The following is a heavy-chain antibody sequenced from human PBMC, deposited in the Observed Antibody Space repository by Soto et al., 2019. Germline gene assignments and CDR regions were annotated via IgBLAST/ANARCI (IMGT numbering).Heavy chain of an antibody. V-gene: IGHV1-18*01. CDR1: GYTFTSYG. D-gene: IGHD2-15*01. CDR2: ISAYNGNT. J-gene: IGHJ3*02. CDR3: ARYGGCSGGSCYSDAFDI. Sequence: ASVKVSCKASGYTFTSYGISWVRQAPGQGLEWMGWISAYNGNTNYAQKLQGRVTMTTDTSTSTAYMELRSLRSDDTAVYYCARYGGCSGGSCYSDAFDIWGQGTMVTVSS.